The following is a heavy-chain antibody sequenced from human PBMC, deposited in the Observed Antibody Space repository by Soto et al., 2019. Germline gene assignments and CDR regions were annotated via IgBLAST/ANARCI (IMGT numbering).Heavy chain of an antibody. J-gene: IGHJ3*02. D-gene: IGHD6-13*01. Sequence: QVQLVQSGAEVKKPGASVKVSCKASGYTFTSYAMHWVRQAPGQRLEWMGWINAGNGNTKYSQKFQGRVTITRDTSASTAYMELSSLRSEDTAVYYCAREPIRSSSPSSGKENAFDIWGQGTMVTVSS. CDR1: GYTFTSYA. CDR3: AREPIRSSSPSSGKENAFDI. CDR2: INAGNGNT. V-gene: IGHV1-3*01.